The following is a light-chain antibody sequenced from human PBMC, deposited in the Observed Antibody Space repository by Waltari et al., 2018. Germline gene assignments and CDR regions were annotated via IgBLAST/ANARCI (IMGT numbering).Light chain of an antibody. CDR3: GTWDNSLSAWV. CDR2: ENK. J-gene: IGLJ3*02. V-gene: IGLV1-51*02. Sequence: QSVLTQPPSVSATPGQTVTISCSGSSSNIGINYISWYQQLPGTAPKLLIYENKKRPSGIPDRFSGSKSGTSATLGITGLQTGDEADYYCGTWDNSLSAWVFGGGTKLTVL. CDR1: SSNIGINY.